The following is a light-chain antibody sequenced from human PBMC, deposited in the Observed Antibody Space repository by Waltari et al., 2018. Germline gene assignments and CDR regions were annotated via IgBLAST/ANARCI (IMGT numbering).Light chain of an antibody. CDR1: NIGTYS. CDR3: HVWHPHVDPGV. J-gene: IGLJ1*01. CDR2: YDR. Sequence: SYVVTQPPSVSVAPGEPATITCGGDNIGTYSVPWYQQQAGQAPVLVIFYDRDRPSGIPDRFSGSNSGNTATLTISRVEAGDEARYYCHVWHPHVDPGVFGTGTEVTVL. V-gene: IGLV3-21*04.